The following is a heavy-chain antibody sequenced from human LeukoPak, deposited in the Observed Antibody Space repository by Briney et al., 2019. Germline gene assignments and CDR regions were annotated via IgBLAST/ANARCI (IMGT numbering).Heavy chain of an antibody. V-gene: IGHV3-30*02. CDR2: IRYDGSNK. CDR3: AKERRFLYYFDY. J-gene: IGHJ4*02. CDR1: GFTFSSYG. Sequence: GGSLRLSCAASGFTFSSYGMHWVRQAPGKGLEWVAFIRYDGSNKYYADSVKGRFTISRDNSKNTLYLQMNSLRAEDTAVYYCAKERRFLYYFDYWGQGTLVTVSS. D-gene: IGHD2/OR15-2a*01.